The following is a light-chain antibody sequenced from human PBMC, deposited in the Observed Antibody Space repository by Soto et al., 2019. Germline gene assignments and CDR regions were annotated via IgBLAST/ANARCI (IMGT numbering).Light chain of an antibody. V-gene: IGKV3-20*01. Sequence: PGEGATLACRASQSVSSSYIAWYQQRPGQTPSLLIYGASTRATGIPDRFSGSGSGTHFTLTISRLEPGDFAVYYCQHFGGTTFTFGQGTRLEIK. CDR3: QHFGGTTFT. CDR2: GAS. J-gene: IGKJ5*01. CDR1: QSVSSSY.